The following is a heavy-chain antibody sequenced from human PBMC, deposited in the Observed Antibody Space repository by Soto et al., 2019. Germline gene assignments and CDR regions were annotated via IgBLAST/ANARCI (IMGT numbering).Heavy chain of an antibody. Sequence: GGSLRLSCAASGFTFSTYWMTWVRQATGKGLEWVANIKQDGSEIYYVDSVKGRLSISRDNAKNSLYLQMNSLRAEDTAVYYCARGSPYSGTYYFYYWGQGTLVTVSS. V-gene: IGHV3-7*05. CDR1: GFTFSTYW. CDR3: ARGSPYSGTYYFYY. J-gene: IGHJ4*02. D-gene: IGHD1-26*01. CDR2: IKQDGSEI.